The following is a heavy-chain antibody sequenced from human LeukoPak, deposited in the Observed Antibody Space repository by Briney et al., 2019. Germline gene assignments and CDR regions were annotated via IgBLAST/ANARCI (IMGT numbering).Heavy chain of an antibody. CDR2: IYYSGST. D-gene: IGHD3-10*01. CDR3: ARVYGSGRLFDY. Sequence: PSETLSLTCNVSGGSISSSSYYWGWIRQPPGKGLEWIGSIYYSGSTYYNPSLKSRVTISVDTSKNQFSLKLSSVTAADTAVYYCARVYGSGRLFDYWGQGTLVTVSS. V-gene: IGHV4-39*07. J-gene: IGHJ4*02. CDR1: GGSISSSSYY.